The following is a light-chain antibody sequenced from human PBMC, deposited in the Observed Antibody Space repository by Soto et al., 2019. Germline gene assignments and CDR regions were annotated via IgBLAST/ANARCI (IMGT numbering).Light chain of an antibody. V-gene: IGKV3-20*01. Sequence: EIVLTQSPGTLSLSPGEGATLSCRASQTVSSTSLAWYQQRPGRAPRLLIYGASSRATGIPDRFSGSGSGTDFTLTISRLEPEDFAVYYCQQYGSSPYSFGQGTKLEIK. CDR2: GAS. CDR3: QQYGSSPYS. CDR1: QTVSSTS. J-gene: IGKJ2*03.